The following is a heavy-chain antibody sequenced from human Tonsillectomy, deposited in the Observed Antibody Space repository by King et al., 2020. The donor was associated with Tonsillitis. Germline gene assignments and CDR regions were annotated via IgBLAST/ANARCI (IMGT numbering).Heavy chain of an antibody. CDR1: RFTFSSYA. CDR2: ISGSGGST. J-gene: IGHJ4*02. D-gene: IGHD3-3*01. V-gene: IGHV3-23*04. CDR3: AKDGNYEFWSGYYLDY. Sequence: LVESGGGLVQPGGSLRLSCAASRFTFSSYAMGWVRQAPGKGLEWVSGISGSGGSTYYADSVKGRFTISRDNSKNTLYLQMNGLRAEGTAVNYCAKDGNYEFWSGYYLDYWGQGTLVTVSS.